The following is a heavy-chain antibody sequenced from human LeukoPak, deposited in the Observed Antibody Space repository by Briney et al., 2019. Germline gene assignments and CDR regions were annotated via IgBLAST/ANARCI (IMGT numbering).Heavy chain of an antibody. CDR3: ASTPSYYYDSSGSRAFDI. D-gene: IGHD3-22*01. CDR2: INPSSGGT. V-gene: IGHV1-2*06. Sequence: ASVKVSCKASGYTFTKYYMFWVRQAPGQGLEWMGRINPSSGGTDYAQKFQGRVTMTRDTSISTAYMELSRLRSDDTAVYYCASTPSYYYDSSGSRAFDIWGQGTMVTVSS. CDR1: GYTFTKYY. J-gene: IGHJ3*02.